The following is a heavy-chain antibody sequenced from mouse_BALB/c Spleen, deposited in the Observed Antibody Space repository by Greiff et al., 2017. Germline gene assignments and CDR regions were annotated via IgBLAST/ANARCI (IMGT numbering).Heavy chain of an antibody. Sequence: VQLQQSGAELAKPGASVKMSCKASGYTFTSYWMHWVKQRPGQGLEWIGYINPSTGYTEYNQKFKDKATLTADKSSSTAYMQLSSLTSEDSAVYYCARSPRYAMDYWGQGTSVTVSS. CDR2: INPSTGYT. V-gene: IGHV1-7*01. J-gene: IGHJ4*01. CDR1: GYTFTSYW. CDR3: ARSPRYAMDY.